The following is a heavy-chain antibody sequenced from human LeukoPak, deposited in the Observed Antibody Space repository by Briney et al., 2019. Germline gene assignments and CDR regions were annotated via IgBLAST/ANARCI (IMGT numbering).Heavy chain of an antibody. V-gene: IGHV3-66*01. J-gene: IGHJ4*02. D-gene: IGHD5-18*01. CDR1: GSTVSSNY. CDR3: AKAAWIQLTAPFDY. CDR2: IYSGGST. Sequence: GGSLRLSCAGSGSTVSSNYMSWVRQATGKGLEWVSVIYSGGSTYYADSVKGRFTISRDGSKNTLYLQMNSLRAEDTAVYYCAKAAWIQLTAPFDYWGQGTLVTVSS.